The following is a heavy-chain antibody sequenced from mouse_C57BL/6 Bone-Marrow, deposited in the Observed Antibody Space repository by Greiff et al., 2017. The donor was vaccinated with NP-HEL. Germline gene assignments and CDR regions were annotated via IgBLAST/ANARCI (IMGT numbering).Heavy chain of an antibody. Sequence: VQGVESGAELARPGASVKLSCKASGYTFTSYGISWVKQRTGQGLEWIGEIYPRSGNTYYNEKFKGKATLTADKSSSTAYMELRSLTSEDSAVYFCARGDYYGSGAYWGQGTLVTVSA. V-gene: IGHV1-81*01. D-gene: IGHD1-1*01. J-gene: IGHJ3*01. CDR3: ARGDYYGSGAY. CDR2: IYPRSGNT. CDR1: GYTFTSYG.